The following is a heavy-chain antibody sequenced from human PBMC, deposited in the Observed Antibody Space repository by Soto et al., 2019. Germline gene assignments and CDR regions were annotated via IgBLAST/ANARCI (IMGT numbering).Heavy chain of an antibody. CDR2: INHSGST. CDR3: ARRRQQLTSYYFDY. Sequence: QVQLQQWGAGLLKPSETLSLTCAVYGGSFSGYYWSWIRQPPGKGLEWIGEINHSGSTNYNPSLKSQITISVDTSKNHFSLKLSSVTAADTAVYYCARRRQQLTSYYFDYWGQGTLVTVSS. J-gene: IGHJ4*02. D-gene: IGHD6-13*01. V-gene: IGHV4-34*01. CDR1: GGSFSGYY.